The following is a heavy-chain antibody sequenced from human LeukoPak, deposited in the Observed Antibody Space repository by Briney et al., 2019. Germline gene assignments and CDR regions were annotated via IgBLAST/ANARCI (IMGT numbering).Heavy chain of an antibody. CDR3: ARGGPFTMIVTDAFDI. D-gene: IGHD3-22*01. CDR1: GGSISSYY. CDR2: IYYSGST. Sequence: SETLSLTCTVSGGSISSYYWSWIRQPPGKGLEWIGYIYYSGSTNYNPSLKSRVTISVDTSKNQFSQKLSSVTAADTAVYYCARGGPFTMIVTDAFDIWGQGTMVTVSS. J-gene: IGHJ3*02. V-gene: IGHV4-59*01.